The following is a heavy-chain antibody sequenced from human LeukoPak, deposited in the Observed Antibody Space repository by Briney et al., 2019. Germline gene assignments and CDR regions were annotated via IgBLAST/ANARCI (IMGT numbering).Heavy chain of an antibody. V-gene: IGHV4-59*01. CDR2: IYYSGST. CDR3: ARVATVPNPSYFAVGYYFDY. CDR1: GGSISSYY. Sequence: PSETLSLTCTVSGGSISSYYWSWIRQPPGKGLEWIGYIYYSGSTNYNPSLKSRVTISVDTSKNQFSLKLSSVTAADTAVYYCARVATVPNPSYFAVGYYFDYWGQGTLVTVSS. J-gene: IGHJ4*02. D-gene: IGHD2/OR15-2a*01.